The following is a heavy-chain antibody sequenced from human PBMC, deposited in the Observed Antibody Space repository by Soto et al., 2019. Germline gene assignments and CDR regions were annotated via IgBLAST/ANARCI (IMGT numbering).Heavy chain of an antibody. CDR3: ARAPQRYCSSTSCSTPKYFQH. CDR2: IKQDGSEK. J-gene: IGHJ1*01. V-gene: IGHV3-7*01. Sequence: EVQLVESGGGLVQPGGSLRLSCAASGFTFSSYWMSWVRQAPGKGLEWVANIKQDGSEKYYVDSVKGRFTISRDNAKNSLYLQMNSLRAEDTAVYYCARAPQRYCSSTSCSTPKYFQHWGQGTLVTVSS. CDR1: GFTFSSYW. D-gene: IGHD2-2*02.